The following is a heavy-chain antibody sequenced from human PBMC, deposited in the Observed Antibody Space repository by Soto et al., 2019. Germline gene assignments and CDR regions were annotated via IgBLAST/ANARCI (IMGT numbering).Heavy chain of an antibody. J-gene: IGHJ4*02. CDR2: INSDGSST. CDR1: GFTFSSYW. Sequence: GSLRLSCAASGFTFSSYWMHWVRQAPGKGLVWVSRINSDGSSTSYADSVKGRFTISRDNAKNTLYLQMNSLRAEDTAVYYCAREAEYSYGVFDYWGQGTLVTVSS. D-gene: IGHD5-18*01. V-gene: IGHV3-74*01. CDR3: AREAEYSYGVFDY.